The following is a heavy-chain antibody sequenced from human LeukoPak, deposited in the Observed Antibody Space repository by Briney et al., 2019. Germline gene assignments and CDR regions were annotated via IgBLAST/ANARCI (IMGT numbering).Heavy chain of an antibody. CDR2: IYYSGST. CDR1: GGSISSYY. CDR3: ARAGRRWLQPLDY. D-gene: IGHD5-24*01. Sequence: SETLSLTCTVSGGSISSYYWSWVRQPPGKGLEWIGYIYYSGSTNYNPSLTSRVTISVDTSKNQFSLKLSSVTAADTAVYYCARAGRRWLQPLDYWGQGTLVTVSS. V-gene: IGHV4-59*01. J-gene: IGHJ4*02.